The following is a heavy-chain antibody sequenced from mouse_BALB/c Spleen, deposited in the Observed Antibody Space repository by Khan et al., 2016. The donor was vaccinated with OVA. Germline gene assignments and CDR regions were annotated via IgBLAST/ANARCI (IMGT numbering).Heavy chain of an antibody. D-gene: IGHD3-1*01. Sequence: QVQLKESGPGLVAPSQSLSITCTVSGFSLTTYGVSWVRQPPGKGLEWLGVIWGEGSTNYHSALISRLSISKDNYKSQVFLKLNSLQTDDTATFLCVKQMQGTLYAVDYWGQGTSVTVSS. J-gene: IGHJ4*01. CDR1: GFSLTTYG. CDR3: VKQMQGTLYAVDY. V-gene: IGHV2-3*01. CDR2: IWGEGST.